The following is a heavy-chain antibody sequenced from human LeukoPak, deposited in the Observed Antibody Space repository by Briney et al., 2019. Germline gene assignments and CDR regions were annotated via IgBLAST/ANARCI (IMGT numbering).Heavy chain of an antibody. CDR1: GYTFTGYY. J-gene: IGHJ5*02. V-gene: IGHV1-2*02. CDR2: INPNSGGT. D-gene: IGHD3-3*01. Sequence: ASVKVSCKASGYTFTGYYVHWVRQAPGQGLEWMGWINPNSGGTNYTQKFQGRVTMTRDTSISTAYMELSRLRSDDTAVYYCAREEDLEWLTWGQGTLSPSPQ. CDR3: AREEDLEWLT.